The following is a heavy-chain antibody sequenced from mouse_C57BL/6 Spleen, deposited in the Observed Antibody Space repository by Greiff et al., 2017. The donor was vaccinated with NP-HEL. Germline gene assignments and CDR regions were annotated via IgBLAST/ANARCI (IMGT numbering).Heavy chain of an antibody. CDR2: INPSNGGT. D-gene: IGHD4-1*01. CDR1: GYTFTSYW. CDR3: ARKRETGYWYFDV. J-gene: IGHJ1*03. Sequence: QVQLQQPGTELVKPGASVKLSCKASGYTFTSYWMHWVKQRPGQGLEWIGNINPSNGGTNYNEKFKSKATLTVDKSSSTAYMQLSSLTSEDSAVDYCARKRETGYWYFDVWGTGTTVTVSS. V-gene: IGHV1-53*01.